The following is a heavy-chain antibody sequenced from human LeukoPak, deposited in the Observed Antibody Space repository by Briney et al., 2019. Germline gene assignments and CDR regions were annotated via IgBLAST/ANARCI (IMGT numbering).Heavy chain of an antibody. CDR1: GFTFSSYS. Sequence: PGGSLRLSCAASGFTFSSYSMNWVRQAPGKGLEWVSSISSSSSYIYYADSVKGRFTISRDNAKNSLYLQMNSLRAEDTAVYYCARDPDSGITPFDYWGQGTLVTVSS. J-gene: IGHJ4*02. CDR3: ARDPDSGITPFDY. V-gene: IGHV3-21*01. D-gene: IGHD3-10*01. CDR2: ISSSSSYI.